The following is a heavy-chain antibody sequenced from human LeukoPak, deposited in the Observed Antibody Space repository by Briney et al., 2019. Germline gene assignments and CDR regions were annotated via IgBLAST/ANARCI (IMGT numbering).Heavy chain of an antibody. Sequence: GGSLRLSCAASGFTFSSYAMSWGRQAPGKGLEWVSTFSGTSTNSYADAVKGRVTISRDNSKNTLYLQMNSLRAEDTAVYYCAKLKQWQPQRYFFEYWGQGALVTVAS. CDR2: FSGTSTN. V-gene: IGHV3-23*01. CDR3: AKLKQWQPQRYFFEY. CDR1: GFTFSSYA. J-gene: IGHJ4*02. D-gene: IGHD6-19*01.